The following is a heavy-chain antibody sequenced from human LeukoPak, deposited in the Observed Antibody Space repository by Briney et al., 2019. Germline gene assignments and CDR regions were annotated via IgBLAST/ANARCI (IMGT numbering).Heavy chain of an antibody. D-gene: IGHD6-19*01. CDR3: ARSKGSGWYIF. J-gene: IGHJ4*02. V-gene: IGHV1-46*01. Sequence: ASVNVSCKASGGTFSSYAISWVRQAPGQGLEWMGIINPSGGSTSYAQKFQGRVTMTRDTSTSTVYMELSSLRSEDTAVYYCARSKGSGWYIFWGQGTLVTVSS. CDR1: GGTFSSYA. CDR2: INPSGGST.